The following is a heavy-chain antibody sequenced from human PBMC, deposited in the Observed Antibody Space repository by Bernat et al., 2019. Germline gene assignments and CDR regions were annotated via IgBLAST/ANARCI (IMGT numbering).Heavy chain of an antibody. Sequence: QVQLVQSGAEVKKPGASVKVSCKVSGYTLTELSMHWVRQAPGKGLEWMGCFDPKNGETIYAQKFQGRVTMTEDTSTDTAYMELSSLRSEDTAVYYCATSRWYSSSWYQAFDIWGQGTIVTVFS. V-gene: IGHV1-24*01. J-gene: IGHJ3*02. D-gene: IGHD6-13*01. CDR3: ATSRWYSSSWYQAFDI. CDR2: FDPKNGET. CDR1: GYTLTELS.